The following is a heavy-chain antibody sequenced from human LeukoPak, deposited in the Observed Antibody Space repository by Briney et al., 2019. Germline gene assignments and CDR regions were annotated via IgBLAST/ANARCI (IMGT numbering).Heavy chain of an antibody. D-gene: IGHD7-27*01. CDR3: AKARLTGDYGPFDY. Sequence: PGGSLRLSCAASGFTFSDYGMHWVRQAPGKGLEWVAVISYDGSNKYYADSVKGRFTISRDNSKNTLYLQMNSLRAEDTAVYYCAKARLTGDYGPFDYWGQGTLVTVSS. V-gene: IGHV3-30*18. CDR2: ISYDGSNK. J-gene: IGHJ4*01. CDR1: GFTFSDYG.